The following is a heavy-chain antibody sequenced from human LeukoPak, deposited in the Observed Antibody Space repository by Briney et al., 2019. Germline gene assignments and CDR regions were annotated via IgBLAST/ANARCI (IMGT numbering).Heavy chain of an antibody. Sequence: ASQTLSLTCTLSGGSISSGGYLWSWIRQHPGKGLEWIGYTYNNGSTYYNPSLKSRVTISVATSKYQFSLKLSTVTAADTAVYYCESTPTVWFGAYGMDVWGQGTTVTVSS. CDR2: TYNNGST. V-gene: IGHV4-31*03. CDR1: GGSISSGGYL. J-gene: IGHJ6*02. CDR3: ESTPTVWFGAYGMDV. D-gene: IGHD3-10*01.